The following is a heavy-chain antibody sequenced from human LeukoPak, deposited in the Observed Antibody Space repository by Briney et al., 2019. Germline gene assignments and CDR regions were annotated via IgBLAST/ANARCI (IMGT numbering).Heavy chain of an antibody. CDR2: IYHSGST. D-gene: IGHD1-26*01. V-gene: IGHV4-38-2*02. CDR1: GYTISSGYY. Sequence: SETLSLTCTVSGYTISSGYYWGWIRQPPGKGLEWIGSIYHSGSTYYNPSLKSRVTISVDTSKNQFSLKLSSVTAADTAVYYCARDGGRQRDFDYWGQGTLVTVSS. J-gene: IGHJ4*02. CDR3: ARDGGRQRDFDY.